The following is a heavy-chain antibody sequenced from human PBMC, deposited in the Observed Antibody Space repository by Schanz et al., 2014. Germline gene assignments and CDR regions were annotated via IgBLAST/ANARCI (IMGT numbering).Heavy chain of an antibody. CDR3: AREEGYGYGPGAFDI. V-gene: IGHV3-33*01. Sequence: QVQLVESGGGVVQPGGPLRLSCAASGFTFSNYGIHWVRQAPGKGLEWVAVILYDGSKTYYADSVKGRFTISRDNSKNTLSLQMNSLRAEDTAVYYCAREEGYGYGPGAFDIWGQGTMVTVSS. CDR1: GFTFSNYG. J-gene: IGHJ3*02. D-gene: IGHD5-18*01. CDR2: ILYDGSKT.